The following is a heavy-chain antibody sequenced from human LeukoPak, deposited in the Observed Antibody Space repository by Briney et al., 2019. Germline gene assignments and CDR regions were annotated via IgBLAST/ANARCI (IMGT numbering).Heavy chain of an antibody. Sequence: GRSLRLSCAASGFTFSNYGMHWVRQAPGKGLEWVAVISYDGSNKYYADSVKGRFTISRDNSKNTLYLQMNSLRAEDTAVYYCAKDLQGYFDYWGQGTLVTVSS. CDR2: ISYDGSNK. V-gene: IGHV3-30*18. CDR1: GFTFSNYG. CDR3: AKDLQGYFDY. J-gene: IGHJ4*02.